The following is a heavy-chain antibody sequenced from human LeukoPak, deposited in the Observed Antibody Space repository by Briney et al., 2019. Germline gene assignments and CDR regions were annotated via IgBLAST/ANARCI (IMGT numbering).Heavy chain of an antibody. CDR1: GGSFSGYY. D-gene: IGHD4-23*01. V-gene: IGHV4-34*01. CDR3: ARGRRGKLGSDY. CDR2: VNHSGGT. J-gene: IGHJ4*02. Sequence: SETLSLTCAVYGGSFSGYYWNWIRQPPGKRLEWIGKVNHSGGTNYNPSLKNRITISIDTSKNQFSLKLSSVTAADTAVYYCARGRRGKLGSDYWGQGTLVTVSS.